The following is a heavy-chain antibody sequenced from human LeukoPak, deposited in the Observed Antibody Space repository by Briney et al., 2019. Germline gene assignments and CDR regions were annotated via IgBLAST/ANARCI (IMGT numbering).Heavy chain of an antibody. D-gene: IGHD6-13*01. Sequence: ASETLSLTCTVSGGSISSYYWSWIRQPPGKGLEWIGYIYYSGSTNYNPSLKSRVTISVDTSKNQFSLKLSSVTAADTAVYYCARYSSSWYYFDYWGQGTLVTVSS. J-gene: IGHJ4*02. CDR3: ARYSSSWYYFDY. CDR2: IYYSGST. CDR1: GGSISSYY. V-gene: IGHV4-59*01.